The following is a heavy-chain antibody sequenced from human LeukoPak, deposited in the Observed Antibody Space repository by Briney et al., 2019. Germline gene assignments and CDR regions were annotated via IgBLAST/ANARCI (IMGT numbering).Heavy chain of an antibody. CDR3: ARQSDYYDSSGYLEY. J-gene: IGHJ4*02. D-gene: IGHD3-22*01. CDR2: IYHSGST. Sequence: SETLSLTCAVSGYSISSGYYWGWIQQPPGKGLKWIGSIYHSGSTYYNPSLKSRVTISVDTSKNQFSLKLSSVTAADTAVYYCARQSDYYDSSGYLEYWGQGTLVTVSS. V-gene: IGHV4-38-2*01. CDR1: GYSISSGYY.